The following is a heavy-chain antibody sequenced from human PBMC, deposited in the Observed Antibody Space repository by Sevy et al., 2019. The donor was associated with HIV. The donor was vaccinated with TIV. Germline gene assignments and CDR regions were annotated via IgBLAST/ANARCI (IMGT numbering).Heavy chain of an antibody. V-gene: IGHV3-15*01. Sequence: GGSLRLSCAASGFTFSNAWMSWVRQAPGKGLEWVGRIKSKTDGGTTDYAAPVKGRFTISRDDSKNTLYLQMNSLKTEDIGVYYCTTDEKALQFLEWLLYGEYFQQWGQGTLVTVSS. CDR2: IKSKTDGGTT. CDR1: GFTFSNAW. CDR3: TTDEKALQFLEWLLYGEYFQQ. D-gene: IGHD3-3*01. J-gene: IGHJ1*01.